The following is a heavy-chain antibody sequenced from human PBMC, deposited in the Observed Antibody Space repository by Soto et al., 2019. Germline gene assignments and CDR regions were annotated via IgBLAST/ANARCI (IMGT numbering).Heavy chain of an antibody. V-gene: IGHV1-2*02. Sequence: RASVKVSCKASGYTFTGYYMHWVRQAPGQGLEWMGWINPNSGGTNYAQKFQGRVTMTRDTSISTAYMELSRLRSDDTAVYYCARVRWDSSGYYDWLDAFDIWGQGTMVTVSS. CDR2: INPNSGGT. CDR3: ARVRWDSSGYYDWLDAFDI. D-gene: IGHD3-22*01. J-gene: IGHJ3*02. CDR1: GYTFTGYY.